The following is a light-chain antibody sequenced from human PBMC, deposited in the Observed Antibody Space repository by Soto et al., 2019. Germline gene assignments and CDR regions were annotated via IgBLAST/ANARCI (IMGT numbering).Light chain of an antibody. CDR1: SSNIGSNT. CDR2: STN. CDR3: AAWDGSLNVVL. J-gene: IGLJ2*01. V-gene: IGLV1-44*01. Sequence: QSALTQPPSASGTPGQRVTISCSGSSSNIGSNTVNWYQQLPGSAPKLLIYSTNQRPSGVPDRFSGSKSGTSASLAISGLQSEDEADYYCAAWDGSLNVVLFGGGTKVTVL.